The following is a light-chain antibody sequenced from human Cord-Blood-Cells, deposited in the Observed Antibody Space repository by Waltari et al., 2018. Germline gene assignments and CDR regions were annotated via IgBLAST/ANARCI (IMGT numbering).Light chain of an antibody. V-gene: IGLV2-23*03. CDR3: CSYAGSSTFV. CDR1: SSDVGRYHL. CDR2: EGS. Sequence: SALTQPASVSGSPGQSLTISCPATSSDVGRYHLVSWYQQHPGKAPKHIIYEGSKRPSGVSNRFSGSKSGNTASLTISGLQAEDEADYYCCSYAGSSTFVFGTGTKVTVL. J-gene: IGLJ1*01.